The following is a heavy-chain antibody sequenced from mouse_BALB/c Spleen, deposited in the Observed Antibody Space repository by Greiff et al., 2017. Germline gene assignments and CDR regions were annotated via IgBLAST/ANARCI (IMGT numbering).Heavy chain of an antibody. CDR2: ISDGGSYT. CDR1: GFTFSDYY. Sequence: EVMLVESGGGLVKPGGSLKLSCAASGFTFSDYYMYWVRQTPEKRLEWVATISDGGSYTYYPDSVKGRFTISRDTAKNNLYLQMSSLKSEDTAMYYCASYDYDRGGYYYAMDYWGQGTSVTVSS. J-gene: IGHJ4*01. D-gene: IGHD2-4*01. CDR3: ASYDYDRGGYYYAMDY. V-gene: IGHV5-4*02.